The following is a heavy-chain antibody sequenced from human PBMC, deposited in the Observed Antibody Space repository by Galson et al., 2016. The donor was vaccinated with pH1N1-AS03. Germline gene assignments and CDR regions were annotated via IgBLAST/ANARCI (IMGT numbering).Heavy chain of an antibody. V-gene: IGHV4-59*08. CDR2: LHYSGRS. Sequence: SETLSLTCTASGDSINRFYWGWIRRTPGKGLEWIGYLHYSGRSTYNPSLQSRVTISVDTSKNQFSLHVNSVTAADTAEYYCVTGGGWRVDYWGQGTPVTVSS. D-gene: IGHD2-15*01. CDR1: GDSINRFY. J-gene: IGHJ4*02. CDR3: VTGGGWRVDY.